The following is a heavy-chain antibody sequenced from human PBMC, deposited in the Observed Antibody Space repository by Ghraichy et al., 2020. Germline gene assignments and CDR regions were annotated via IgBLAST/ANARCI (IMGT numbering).Heavy chain of an antibody. V-gene: IGHV1-69*04. CDR3: ATPKGGSGSYFDY. J-gene: IGHJ4*02. D-gene: IGHD3-10*01. CDR2: IIPILGIA. CDR1: GGTFSSYA. Sequence: SVKVSCKASGGTFSSYAISWVRQAPGQGLEWMGRIIPILGIANYAQKFQGRVTITADKSTSTAYMELSSLRSEDTAVYYCATPKGGSGSYFDYWGQGTLVTVSS.